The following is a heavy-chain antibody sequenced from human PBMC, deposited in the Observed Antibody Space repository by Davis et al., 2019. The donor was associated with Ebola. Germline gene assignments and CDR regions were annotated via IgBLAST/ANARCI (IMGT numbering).Heavy chain of an antibody. J-gene: IGHJ4*02. CDR2: INPKSGAT. D-gene: IGHD2-2*01. V-gene: IGHV1-2*02. CDR3: ARGPAANAPLDY. Sequence: ASVKVSCKAFGYTFIYYYINWVRQTPGQGLEWMGRINPKSGATTYAQRFQGRVTMTRETSSGTAYMDLGSLKSDDTAVYYCARGPAANAPLDYWGQGTLVTVSS. CDR1: GYTFIYYY.